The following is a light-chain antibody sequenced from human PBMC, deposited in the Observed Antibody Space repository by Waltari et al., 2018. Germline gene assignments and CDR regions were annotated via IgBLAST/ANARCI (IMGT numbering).Light chain of an antibody. CDR3: SSYTSSTVV. CDR2: DVS. Sequence: QSALPPPAPVSGSPGQSITISCTGTSSDVGGYNDVSWYQQHPGKAPKLMIYDVSNRPSGVSNRFSGLQAEDEADYYCSSYTSSTVVFGGGTKLTVL. V-gene: IGLV2-14*03. CDR1: SSDVGGYND. J-gene: IGLJ2*01.